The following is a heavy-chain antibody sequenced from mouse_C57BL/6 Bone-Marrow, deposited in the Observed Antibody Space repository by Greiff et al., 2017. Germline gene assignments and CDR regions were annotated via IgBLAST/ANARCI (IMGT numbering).Heavy chain of an antibody. CDR3: ARQEKEIGCDY. CDR2: IYPRGGNT. Sequence: QVQLQQSGAELARPGASVKLSCKASGYTFTSYGISWVKQRTGQGLEWIGEIYPRGGNTYYNAKFKGKATLTADKSSSTAYMELRSLTAEDSDVYFGARQEKEIGCDYWGQGTTLTVSS. V-gene: IGHV1-81*01. J-gene: IGHJ2*01. CDR1: GYTFTSYG.